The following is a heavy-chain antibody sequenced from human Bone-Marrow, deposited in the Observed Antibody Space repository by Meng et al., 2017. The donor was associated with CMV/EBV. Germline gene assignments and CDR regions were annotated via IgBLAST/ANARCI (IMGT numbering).Heavy chain of an antibody. J-gene: IGHJ4*02. CDR2: IYYSGST. V-gene: IGHV4-39*07. Sequence: SETLSFTCTVSGGSISSSSYYWGWIRQPPGKGLEWIGSIYYSGSTYYNPSLKSRVTISVDTSKNQFSLKLSSVTAADTAVYYCARKVGGAVASLDYWGQGTLVTVSS. D-gene: IGHD6-19*01. CDR3: ARKVGGAVASLDY. CDR1: GGSISSSSYY.